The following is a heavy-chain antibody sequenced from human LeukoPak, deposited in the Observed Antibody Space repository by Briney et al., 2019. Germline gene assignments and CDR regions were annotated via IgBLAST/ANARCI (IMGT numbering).Heavy chain of an antibody. CDR1: GFTFSSYA. CDR2: ISYDGSNK. J-gene: IGHJ5*02. CDR3: AREGGLTIFGVDSKNNWFDP. Sequence: GGSLRLSCAASGFTFSSYAMHWVRQAPGKGLEWVAVISYDGSNKYYADSVKGRFTISRDNSKNTLYLQMNSLRAEDTAVYYCAREGGLTIFGVDSKNNWFDPWGQGTLVTVSS. D-gene: IGHD3-3*01. V-gene: IGHV3-30*04.